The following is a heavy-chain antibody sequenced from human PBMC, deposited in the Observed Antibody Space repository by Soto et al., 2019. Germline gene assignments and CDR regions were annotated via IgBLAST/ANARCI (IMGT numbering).Heavy chain of an antibody. V-gene: IGHV4-4*07. CDR3: ARDFDVNTALDSWYFDL. Sequence: QVQLQESGPGLVKPSETLSLTCTVSGGSTTNYYWSWLRQPAGKGLEYIGRIYGSGRTNYNPSLKNRVTMSVSLNQMSLRLTSVTAADRAVYYCARDFDVNTALDSWYFDLWGRGALVTVSS. CDR2: IYGSGRT. D-gene: IGHD5-18*01. J-gene: IGHJ2*01. CDR1: GGSTTNYY.